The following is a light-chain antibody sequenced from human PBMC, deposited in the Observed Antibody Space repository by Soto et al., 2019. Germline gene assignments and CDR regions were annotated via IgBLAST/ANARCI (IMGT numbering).Light chain of an antibody. CDR3: QHHANWPPT. Sequence: EIVLTQSPATLSLSPGESATLSCWASESVRSSLAWYQQKPGQAPRLLIYDASNRATDIPPRFSGGGSETDFTLTISSLEREDVAVYFCQHHANWPPTFGQGIKVEIE. CDR1: ESVRSS. CDR2: DAS. J-gene: IGKJ1*01. V-gene: IGKV3-11*01.